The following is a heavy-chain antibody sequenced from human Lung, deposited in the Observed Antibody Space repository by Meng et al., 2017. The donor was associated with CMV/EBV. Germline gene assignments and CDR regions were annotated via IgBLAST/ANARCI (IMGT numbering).Heavy chain of an antibody. D-gene: IGHD3-3*01. V-gene: IGHV1-46*01. J-gene: IGHJ6*02. CDR1: GYTFTNNY. CDR3: ARDPYYDFWDGYYAAYYYFGLDD. CDR2: INPSGGST. Sequence: ASXXVSXKASGYTFTNNYIHWVRQAPGQGLEWMGTINPSGGSTGYTQKFQGRVTMTRDTSTATVYMEVSSLRSEDTAVYYCARDPYYDFWDGYYAAYYYFGLDDWXQGTTVTVSS.